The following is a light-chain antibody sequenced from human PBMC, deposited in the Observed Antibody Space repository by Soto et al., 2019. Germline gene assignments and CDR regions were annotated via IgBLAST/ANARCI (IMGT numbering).Light chain of an antibody. Sequence: EIVLTQSRATLSLSPGERATLSSRASQSVDIYLAWYQQKPGQAPRLLIYDASNRATGIPARFRGSGSETDVTLTISSLEPEDFAVDYCQERRSWPITFGQGTRLEIK. J-gene: IGKJ5*01. CDR2: DAS. V-gene: IGKV3-11*01. CDR1: QSVDIY. CDR3: QERRSWPIT.